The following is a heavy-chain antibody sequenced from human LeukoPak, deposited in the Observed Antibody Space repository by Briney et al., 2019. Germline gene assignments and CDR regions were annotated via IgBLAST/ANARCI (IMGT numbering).Heavy chain of an antibody. D-gene: IGHD3-3*01. J-gene: IGHJ4*02. CDR1: GFTFSTSS. CDR3: AKEYYDFWSGYYYFDY. Sequence: PGGSLRLSCAASGFTFSTSSMHWVRQAPGKGLEWVALISSDGTKTYYADSLKGRFTISRDNSKNTLYLQMNSLRAEDTAVYYCAKEYYDFWSGYYYFDYWGQGTLVTVSS. CDR2: ISSDGTKT. V-gene: IGHV3-30-3*01.